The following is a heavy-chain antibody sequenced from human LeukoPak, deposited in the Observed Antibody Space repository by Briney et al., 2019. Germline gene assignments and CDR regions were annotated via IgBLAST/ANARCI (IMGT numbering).Heavy chain of an antibody. CDR1: GYTFTAYN. CDR3: ARDGPLGYYYFYMDV. V-gene: IGHV1-2*02. J-gene: IGHJ6*03. Sequence: GASVKVSCQASGYTFTAYNIYWVRQAPGQGPEWMGRINHNSGVTACAQNFQGRVNMTRDTSIRTAYLDLAGLKSDDTAVYYCARDGPLGYYYFYMDVWGKGTTVIVSS. CDR2: INHNSGVT.